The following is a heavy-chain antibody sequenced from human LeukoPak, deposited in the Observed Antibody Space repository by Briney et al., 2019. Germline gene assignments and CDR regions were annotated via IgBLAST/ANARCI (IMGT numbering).Heavy chain of an antibody. J-gene: IGHJ4*02. CDR3: ASDLRVEMATISNY. Sequence: GSSVKVSCKASGGTFSSYAISWVRQAPGQGLEWMGRIIPILGIANYAQKFQGRVTITADKSTSTAYMELSSLRSEDTAVYYCASDLRVEMATISNYWGQGTLVTVSS. CDR1: GGTFSSYA. CDR2: IIPILGIA. D-gene: IGHD5-24*01. V-gene: IGHV1-69*04.